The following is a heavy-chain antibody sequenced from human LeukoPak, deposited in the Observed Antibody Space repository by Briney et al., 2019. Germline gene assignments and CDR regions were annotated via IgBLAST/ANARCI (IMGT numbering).Heavy chain of an antibody. J-gene: IGHJ3*02. CDR2: ICRSDGST. CDR1: GFTFTNYA. V-gene: IGHV3-23*01. Sequence: GGSLRLSCAASGFTFTNYAMTWVRQAPGKGLEWVSAICRSDGSTYYADSVKGRFTISRDNSKNTLYLQMNSLRAEDTAVYYCAKDFMVRGVIGSAFDIWGQGTMVTVSS. D-gene: IGHD3-10*01. CDR3: AKDFMVRGVIGSAFDI.